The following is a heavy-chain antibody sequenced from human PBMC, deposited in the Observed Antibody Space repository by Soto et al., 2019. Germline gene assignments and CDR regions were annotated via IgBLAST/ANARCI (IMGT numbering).Heavy chain of an antibody. CDR2: IIPIFGTA. CDR3: AGYSNYGRNGFDP. V-gene: IGHV1-69*13. J-gene: IGHJ5*02. CDR1: GGTFSSYA. D-gene: IGHD4-4*01. Sequence: EASVKVSCKASGGTFSSYAISWVRQAPGQGLEWMGGIIPIFGTANYAQKFQGRVTITADESTSTAYMELSSLRSEDTAVYYCAGYSNYGRNGFDPWGQGTLVTVSS.